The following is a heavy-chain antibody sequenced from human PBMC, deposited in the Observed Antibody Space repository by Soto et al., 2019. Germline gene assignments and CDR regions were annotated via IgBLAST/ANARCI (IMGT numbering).Heavy chain of an antibody. V-gene: IGHV3-23*01. D-gene: IGHD3-22*01. J-gene: IGHJ4*02. CDR2: ISPGGAGT. CDR1: GFTFTNFA. Sequence: EVQLLESGGGLVQPGGSLRLSCAASGFTFTNFAMSWVRQVPGKGLEWVSTISPGGAGTHYADSVKGRFTISRDNSKNTLDLQMNGLRAEDTAVYFCAKDESANYYDSGAYWGRGTLVTVSS. CDR3: AKDESANYYDSGAY.